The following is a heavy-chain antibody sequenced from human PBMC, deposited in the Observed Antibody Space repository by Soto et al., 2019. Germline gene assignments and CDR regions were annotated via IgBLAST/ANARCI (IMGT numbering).Heavy chain of an antibody. J-gene: IGHJ4*02. Sequence: PSETLSLTCTVSGGSISSSSYYWGWIRQPPGKGLEWIGSIYYSGSTYYNPSLKSRVTISVDTSKNQFSLKLSSVTAADTAVYYCARHAFETPGYSGYPMGHWGQGTLVTVSS. V-gene: IGHV4-39*01. CDR2: IYYSGST. D-gene: IGHD5-12*01. CDR3: ARHAFETPGYSGYPMGH. CDR1: GGSISSSSYY.